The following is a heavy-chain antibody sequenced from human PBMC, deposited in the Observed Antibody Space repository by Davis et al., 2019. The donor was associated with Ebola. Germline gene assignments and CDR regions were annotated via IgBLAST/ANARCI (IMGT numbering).Heavy chain of an antibody. CDR2: IIPILGIA. CDR1: GGTFSSYA. Sequence: VQVSCKASGGTFSSYAISWVRQAPGQGLEWMGGIIPILGIANYAQKFQGRVTITADKSTRTAYMELSSLRSEDTAVYYCARGSSGWYYFDYWGQGTLVTVSS. V-gene: IGHV1-69*10. D-gene: IGHD6-19*01. CDR3: ARGSSGWYYFDY. J-gene: IGHJ4*02.